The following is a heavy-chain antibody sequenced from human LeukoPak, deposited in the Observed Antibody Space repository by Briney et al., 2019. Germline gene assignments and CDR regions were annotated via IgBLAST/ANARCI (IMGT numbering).Heavy chain of an antibody. J-gene: IGHJ3*02. Sequence: GGSLRLPCAASGFTFSSYGMHWVRQAPGKGLEWVAVISYDGSNRYYADSVKGRFTISRDNSKNTLYLQMNSLRAEDTAVYYCAKLEWGSYRDYYDNAFDIWGQGTMVTVSS. CDR3: AKLEWGSYRDYYDNAFDI. CDR2: ISYDGSNR. D-gene: IGHD3-22*01. V-gene: IGHV3-30*18. CDR1: GFTFSSYG.